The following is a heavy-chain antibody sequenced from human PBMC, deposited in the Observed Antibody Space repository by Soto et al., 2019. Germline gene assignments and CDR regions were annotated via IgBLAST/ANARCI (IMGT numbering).Heavy chain of an antibody. Sequence: PGGSPNLSCASLRFSFRSHWMQWVREASRWGLVWVSRIDSEGSSTIYADAVKGRFTISRDNAKNTLYLQMNSLRAGDTAVYYCARASLSGYSYGFDFWDQGAL. V-gene: IGHV3-74*01. CDR1: RFSFRSHW. J-gene: IGHJ4*02. D-gene: IGHD5-18*01. CDR2: IDSEGSST. CDR3: ARASLSGYSYGFDF.